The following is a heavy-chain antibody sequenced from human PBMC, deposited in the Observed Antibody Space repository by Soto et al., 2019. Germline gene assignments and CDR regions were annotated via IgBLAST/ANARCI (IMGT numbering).Heavy chain of an antibody. D-gene: IGHD2-2*01. J-gene: IGHJ4*02. CDR1: GFTFSGYW. CDR3: AKDKLYCSSTNCFVFDY. V-gene: IGHV3-7*04. CDR2: IKQDGSEK. Sequence: EVQLVESGGGLVQPGGSLRLSCAASGFTFSGYWMSWVRQAPGKGLEWVANIKQDGSEKYYVDSVKGRFTISRDNAKNSLYLVMNSLRGEETAVYYCAKDKLYCSSTNCFVFDYWGQGTLVTVFS.